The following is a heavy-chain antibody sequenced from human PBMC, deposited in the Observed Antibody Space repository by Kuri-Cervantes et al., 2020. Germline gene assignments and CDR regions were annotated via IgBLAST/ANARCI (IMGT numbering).Heavy chain of an antibody. Sequence: GGSLRLSCAASGFTFDDYAMHWVRQAPGKGLEWVSGISWNSGSIGYADSVKGRFTISRDNAKNSLYLQMNSLRAEDTALYYCVKGGIQLWSKPLDYWGQGTLVTVSS. CDR2: ISWNSGSI. CDR1: GFTFDDYA. D-gene: IGHD5-18*01. V-gene: IGHV3-9*01. CDR3: VKGGIQLWSKPLDY. J-gene: IGHJ4*02.